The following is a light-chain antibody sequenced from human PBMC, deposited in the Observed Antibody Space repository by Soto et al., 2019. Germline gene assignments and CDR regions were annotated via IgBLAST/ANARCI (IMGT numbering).Light chain of an antibody. CDR3: QQYNSYSPLT. J-gene: IGKJ4*01. CDR2: KAS. V-gene: IGKV1-5*03. CDR1: QSVSSN. Sequence: MTQSPATLSVSPGERATLSCRASQSVSSNLAWYQQKPGKAPKLLIYKASSLESGVPSRFSGSGSGTEFTLTISSLQPDDFATYYCQQYNSYSPLTFGGGTKVDI.